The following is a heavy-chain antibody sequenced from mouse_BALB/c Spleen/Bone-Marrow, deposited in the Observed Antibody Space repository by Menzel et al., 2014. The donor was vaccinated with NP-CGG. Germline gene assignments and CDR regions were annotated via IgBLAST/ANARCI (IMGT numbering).Heavy chain of an antibody. CDR2: INPESSTI. CDR1: GFDFSRYW. CDR3: TRLTYYGLSDY. V-gene: IGHV4-1*02. D-gene: IGHD1-2*01. Sequence: EVQGVESGGGLVQPGRSLKLSCTASGFDFSRYWMSWVRQAPGKGLQWIGEINPESSTINYTPSLKDKFIISRDNAKNTLYLQMSKVRSEDTALYYCTRLTYYGLSDYWGQGTTLTVPS. J-gene: IGHJ2*01.